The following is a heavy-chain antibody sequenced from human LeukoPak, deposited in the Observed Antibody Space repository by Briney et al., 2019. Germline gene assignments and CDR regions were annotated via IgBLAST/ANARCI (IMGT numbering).Heavy chain of an antibody. D-gene: IGHD1-26*01. CDR3: AREATTRFYFDF. CDR2: IYNSGST. Sequence: SETLSLTCSVSGASISGSYWSWIRQPPGKGLEWIGYIYNSGSTNYNPSLKSRVTISVDMSKNQFSLKLSSVTAAGTAVYYCAREATTRFYFDFWGQGTLVTVSS. CDR1: GASISGSY. V-gene: IGHV4-59*01. J-gene: IGHJ4*02.